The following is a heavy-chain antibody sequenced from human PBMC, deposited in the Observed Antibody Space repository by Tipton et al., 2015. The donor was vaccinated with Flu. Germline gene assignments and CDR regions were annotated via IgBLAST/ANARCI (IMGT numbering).Heavy chain of an antibody. J-gene: IGHJ4*02. CDR2: MHASGVT. CDR1: GGSISSYY. D-gene: IGHD3-10*01. CDR3: ARDPYNASGSLYDGGDYFDF. Sequence: LRLSCTVSGGSISSYYWSWIRQPAGKGLVWIGRMHASGVTNYNPSLKSRVSMSVDTSMDQFSLKLTSVTAADTALYYCARDPYNASGSLYDGGDYFDFWGRGTLVSVS. V-gene: IGHV4-4*07.